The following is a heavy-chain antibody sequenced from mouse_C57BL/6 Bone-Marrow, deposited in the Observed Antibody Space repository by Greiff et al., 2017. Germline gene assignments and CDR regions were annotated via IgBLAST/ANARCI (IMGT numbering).Heavy chain of an antibody. CDR2: IWTGGGT. V-gene: IGHV2-9-1*01. Sequence: VKLVESGPGLVAPSQSLSITCTVSGFSLTSYAISWVRQPPGKGLEWLGVIWTGGGTNYNSALKSRLSISKDNSKSQVFLKMNSLQTDDTARYYSARWAGSSYGYYAMDYWGKGTSVTVSS. CDR1: GFSLTSYA. CDR3: ARWAGSSYGYYAMDY. D-gene: IGHD1-1*01. J-gene: IGHJ4*01.